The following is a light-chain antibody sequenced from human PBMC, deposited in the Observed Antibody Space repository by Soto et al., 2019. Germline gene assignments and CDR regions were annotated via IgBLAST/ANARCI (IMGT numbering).Light chain of an antibody. CDR1: SSDVGGYHY. V-gene: IGLV2-14*01. J-gene: IGLJ2*01. Sequence: QSALTQPASVSGSPGQSITISCTGTSSDVGGYHYVSWYQQHPGKAPKLMIFEVSNRPSGVSHRFSGSKSGNTASLTISGLRAEDEADYYCSSYTRSNSVVFGGGTKLTVL. CDR2: EVS. CDR3: SSYTRSNSVV.